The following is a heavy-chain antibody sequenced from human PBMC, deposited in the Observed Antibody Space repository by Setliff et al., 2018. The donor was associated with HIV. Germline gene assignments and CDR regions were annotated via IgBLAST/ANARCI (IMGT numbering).Heavy chain of an antibody. CDR3: ARDPRYCTNGVCYRYFDY. CDR1: GFSFSRYE. J-gene: IGHJ4*02. V-gene: IGHV3-48*03. D-gene: IGHD2-8*01. Sequence: GGSLRLSCAASGFSFSRYEMNWVRQAPGKGLQWVSYISSSGSSSYADSVKGRFTISRDNAKNSLYLQMNSLRAEDTAVYYCARDPRYCTNGVCYRYFDYWGQGTLVTVSS. CDR2: ISSSGSS.